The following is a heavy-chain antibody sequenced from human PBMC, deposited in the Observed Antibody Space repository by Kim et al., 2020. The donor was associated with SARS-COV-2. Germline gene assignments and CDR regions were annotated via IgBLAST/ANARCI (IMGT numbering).Heavy chain of an antibody. J-gene: IGHJ5*02. D-gene: IGHD4-4*01. CDR1: GGSVSSTTYY. V-gene: IGHV4-61*01. Sequence: SETLSLTCTVSGGSVSSTTYYWTWIRQPPGKGLEWIGYVYSSGSTNYNPSLKSRVTISIDKSRNQFSLKVSSVTAADTALYYRARDRSNPGWFDPWGQGT. CDR3: ARDRSNPGWFDP. CDR2: VYSSGST.